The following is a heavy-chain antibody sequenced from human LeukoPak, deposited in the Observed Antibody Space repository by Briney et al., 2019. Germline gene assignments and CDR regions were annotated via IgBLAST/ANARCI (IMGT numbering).Heavy chain of an antibody. CDR3: AKDSWQFAPDYYYYMDV. CDR2: ISGSGGGT. CDR1: GFTFSSYG. J-gene: IGHJ6*03. V-gene: IGHV3-23*01. D-gene: IGHD2-15*01. Sequence: PGGSLRLSCAASGFTFSSYGMSWVRQAPGKGLEWVSAISGSGGGTYYADSVKGRFSISRDNSKNMLYLQMNSLRADDTAVYYCAKDSWQFAPDYYYYMDVWGKGTTVTVSS.